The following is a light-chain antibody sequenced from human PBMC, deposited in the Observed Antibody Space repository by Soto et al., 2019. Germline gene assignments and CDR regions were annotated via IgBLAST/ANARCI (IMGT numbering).Light chain of an antibody. V-gene: IGLV2-14*03. Sequence: QSALTQPASVSGSPGQSITISRTGTSSDLGAYNYVSWYQQHPGKAPKLMIYDVNIRPSGVSNRFSGSKSGNTASLTISGLQAEDEDDYYCTSWTTSTTMIFGGGTKLTVL. CDR1: SSDLGAYNY. J-gene: IGLJ2*01. CDR2: DVN. CDR3: TSWTTSTTMI.